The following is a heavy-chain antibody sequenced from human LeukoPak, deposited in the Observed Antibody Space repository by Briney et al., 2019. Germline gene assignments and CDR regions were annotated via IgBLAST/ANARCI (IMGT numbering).Heavy chain of an antibody. Sequence: SETLSLTCTVSGGSISSGDYYWSWIRPPPGKGLEWIGYIYYSGSTYYNPSLKSRVTISVDTSKNQFSLKLSSVTAADTAVYYCARGHYDFWSGYYTYYYYYYMDVWGKGTTVTVSS. CDR1: GGSISSGDYY. D-gene: IGHD3-3*01. V-gene: IGHV4-30-4*08. CDR3: ARGHYDFWSGYYTYYYYYYMDV. CDR2: IYYSGST. J-gene: IGHJ6*03.